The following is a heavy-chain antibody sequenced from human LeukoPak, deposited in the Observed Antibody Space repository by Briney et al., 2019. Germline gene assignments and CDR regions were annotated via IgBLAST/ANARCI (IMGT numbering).Heavy chain of an antibody. V-gene: IGHV4-31*03. J-gene: IGHJ3*02. Sequence: SETLSLTCTVSGDSISSGGYYWNWIRQHPGKGLEWIGYTYYTGNTYYNPPLQSRATISVDTSKNQFSLNLSSVTAADTAVYYCARVGVVIIRTRAFDIWGLGTMVTVSS. CDR1: GDSISSGGYY. CDR3: ARVGVVIIRTRAFDI. D-gene: IGHD2-2*01. CDR2: TYYTGNT.